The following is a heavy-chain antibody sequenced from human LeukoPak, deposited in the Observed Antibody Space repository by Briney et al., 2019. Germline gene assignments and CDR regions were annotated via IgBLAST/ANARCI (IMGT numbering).Heavy chain of an antibody. V-gene: IGHV1-8*02. CDR2: MNPNSGNT. CDR1: GYTFTSYG. CDR3: ARDGGTAMSGGGLYYYYYMDV. Sequence: EASVKVSCKASGYTFTSYGISWVRQAPGQGLEWMGWMNPNSGNTGYAQKFQGRVTMTRNTSISTAYMELRSLRSDDTAVYYCARDGGTAMSGGGLYYYYYMDVWGKGTTVAVSS. D-gene: IGHD5-18*01. J-gene: IGHJ6*03.